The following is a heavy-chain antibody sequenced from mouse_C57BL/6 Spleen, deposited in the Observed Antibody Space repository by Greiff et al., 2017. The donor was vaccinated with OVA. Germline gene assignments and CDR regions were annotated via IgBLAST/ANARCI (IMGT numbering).Heavy chain of an antibody. Sequence: QVQLQQSGAELAKPGASVKLSCKASGYTFTSYWMHWVKQRPGQGLEWIGYINPSSGYTKYNQKFKDKATLTADTSSSTAYMQLSSLTYEDSAVDYCANLYDYDEGTWFAYWGQGTLVTVSA. J-gene: IGHJ3*01. CDR1: GYTFTSYW. V-gene: IGHV1-7*01. CDR3: ANLYDYDEGTWFAY. CDR2: INPSSGYT. D-gene: IGHD2-4*01.